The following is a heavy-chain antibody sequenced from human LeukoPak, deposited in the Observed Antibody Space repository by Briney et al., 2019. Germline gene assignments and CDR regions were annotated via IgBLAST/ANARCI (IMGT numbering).Heavy chain of an antibody. Sequence: GGSLRLSCAASGFTFSDYYMSWIHQAPGKGLEWVSYISSSGSTIYYADSVKGRFTISRDNAKNSLYLQMNSLRAEDTAVYYCARESVGIAAASDYWGQGTLVTVSS. CDR1: GFTFSDYY. V-gene: IGHV3-11*01. D-gene: IGHD6-13*01. CDR2: ISSSGSTI. CDR3: ARESVGIAAASDY. J-gene: IGHJ4*02.